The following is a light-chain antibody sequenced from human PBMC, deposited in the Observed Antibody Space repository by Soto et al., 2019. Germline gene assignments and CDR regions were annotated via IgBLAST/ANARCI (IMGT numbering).Light chain of an antibody. CDR3: QLFSPSSNT. CDR1: QTVGSNY. V-gene: IGKV3-20*01. Sequence: IGLTQSPGTLSLSPGEGATLSCRASQTVGSNYFAWYQQKPGQAPRLPIYGASIMATGIPDRFSGSGSGTDFTLIISRLEPEDFAVYYWQLFSPSSNTFGQGTRLEIK. CDR2: GAS. J-gene: IGKJ5*01.